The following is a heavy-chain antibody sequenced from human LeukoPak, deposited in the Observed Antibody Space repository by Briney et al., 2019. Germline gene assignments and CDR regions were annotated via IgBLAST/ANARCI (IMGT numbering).Heavy chain of an antibody. CDR2: ISPYNGNT. D-gene: IGHD1-14*01. CDR3: AGVDNGGFTWSFYYFDY. Sequence: ASVKVCFKASGYSFISYGLYWVRQAPGQGLEWMGWISPYNGNTNYAQNLQGRVTVTTDTSTSTAYMELRSLRSDDTAVYYCAGVDNGGFTWSFYYFDYWGRGTLHSVPS. V-gene: IGHV1-18*01. CDR1: GYSFISYG. J-gene: IGHJ4*02.